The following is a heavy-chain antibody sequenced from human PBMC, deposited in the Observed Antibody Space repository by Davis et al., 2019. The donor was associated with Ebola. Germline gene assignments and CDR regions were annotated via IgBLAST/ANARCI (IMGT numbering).Heavy chain of an antibody. CDR1: GYTFTTYW. CDR2: IYTGDSDT. Sequence: GESLKISCKGSGYTFTTYWIGWVRQMPGKGLEWMGIIYTGDSDTRYSPSFQGQVTISADKSISTAYLQWSSLKASDTAMYYCARRGGWSGAFLDYWGQGTLVTVSS. CDR3: ARRGGWSGAFLDY. J-gene: IGHJ4*02. V-gene: IGHV5-51*01. D-gene: IGHD3-3*02.